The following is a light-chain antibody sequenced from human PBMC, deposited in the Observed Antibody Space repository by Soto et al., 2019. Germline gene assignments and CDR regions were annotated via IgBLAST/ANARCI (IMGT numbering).Light chain of an antibody. CDR3: QQYSDYPLT. CDR1: QSLSAW. CDR2: RPS. J-gene: IGKJ4*01. V-gene: IGKV1-5*03. Sequence: DIQMTQSPSTLSASVGDRVTITCRASQSLSAWLAWYQQKPGTAPKLLIYRPSSLEDGVPSRFSGSGSGTELTLTISSLQPGDFATYYCQQYSDYPLTFGGGTKVEIK.